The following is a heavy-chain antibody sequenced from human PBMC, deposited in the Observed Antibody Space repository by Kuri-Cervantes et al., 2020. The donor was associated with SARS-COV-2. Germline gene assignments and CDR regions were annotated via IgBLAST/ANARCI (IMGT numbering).Heavy chain of an antibody. V-gene: IGHV4-39*07. J-gene: IGHJ4*02. D-gene: IGHD3-3*01. CDR2: ICYSGST. CDR1: GGSISSSSYY. Sequence: GSLRLSCTVSGGSISSSSYYWGWIRQPPGKGLEWIGSICYSGSTYYNPSLKSRVTISVDTSKNQFSLKLSSVTAADTAVYYCARDYDFGGGQGTLVTVSS. CDR3: ARDYDFG.